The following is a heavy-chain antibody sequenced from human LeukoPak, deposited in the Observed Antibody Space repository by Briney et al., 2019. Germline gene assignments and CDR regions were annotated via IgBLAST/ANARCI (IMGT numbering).Heavy chain of an antibody. D-gene: IGHD2-2*01. CDR1: GVTFSSYW. CDR3: ASEEYLQYGMDV. CDR2: SDGDESST. J-gene: IGHJ6*02. Sequence: GGSLRLSCAASGVTFSSYWMHWVRETLGERLVWGSRSDGDESSTSYADSVKCRFTIARDNAKNKLYLQMQSLKAEDMAVYYCASEEYLQYGMDVWGQGTTVTVSS. V-gene: IGHV3-74*01.